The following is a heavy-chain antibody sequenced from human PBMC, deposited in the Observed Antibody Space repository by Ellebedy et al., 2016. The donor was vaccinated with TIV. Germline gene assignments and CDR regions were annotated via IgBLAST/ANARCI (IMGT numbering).Heavy chain of an antibody. D-gene: IGHD3-3*01. CDR2: FDPEDGET. Sequence: ASVKVSCKASGYTLSKYGISWVRQAPGQGLEWMGGFDPEDGETFYAQKFQGRVTFTADKSTSTAYMELSSLRSEDTAVYYLARESPNLEWLLYGMDVWGQGTTVSVSS. CDR1: GYTLSKYG. CDR3: ARESPNLEWLLYGMDV. V-gene: IGHV1-69*10. J-gene: IGHJ6*02.